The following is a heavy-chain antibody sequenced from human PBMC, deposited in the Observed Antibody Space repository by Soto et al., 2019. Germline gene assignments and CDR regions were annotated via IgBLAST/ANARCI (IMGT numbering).Heavy chain of an antibody. CDR3: ARTVLGPDILADQFVDYYYYMDV. CDR2: MNPNSGNT. D-gene: IGHD3-9*01. CDR1: GYTFTSYD. Sequence: ASVKVSCKASGYTFTSYDINWVRQATGQGLEWMGWMNPNSGNTGYARKFQGRVTTTRNTSISTAYMELSSLRSEDTAIYYCARTVLGPDILADQFVDYYYYMDVWGQGTTVTVSS. J-gene: IGHJ6*03. V-gene: IGHV1-8*01.